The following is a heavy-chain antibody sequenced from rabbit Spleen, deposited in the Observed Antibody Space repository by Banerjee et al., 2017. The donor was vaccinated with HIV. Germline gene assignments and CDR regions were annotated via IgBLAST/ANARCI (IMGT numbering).Heavy chain of an antibody. D-gene: IGHD8-1*01. CDR2: IDPVFGIT. Sequence: QEQLVESGGGLVKPGASLTLTCKASGFLFINKYVMCWVRQAPGKGLEWIGYIDPVFGITYYANWVNGRFSISRENAQNTVFLQMTSLTAADTATYFCARDGAGGSYFALWGQGTLVTVS. J-gene: IGHJ4*01. CDR1: GFLFINKYV. V-gene: IGHV1S47*01. CDR3: ARDGAGGSYFAL.